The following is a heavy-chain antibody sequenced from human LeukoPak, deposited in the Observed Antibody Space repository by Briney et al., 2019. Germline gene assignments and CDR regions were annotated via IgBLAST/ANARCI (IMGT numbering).Heavy chain of an antibody. Sequence: GRSLRLSCAASGFTFSSYGMHWVRQAPGKGLEWVAVISYDGSNKYYADSVKGRFTISRDNSKNTLYLQMNSLRAEDTAVYYCAKDRLLTVTNVGFDYWGQGTLVTVSS. CDR1: GFTFSSYG. CDR2: ISYDGSNK. CDR3: AKDRLLTVTNVGFDY. J-gene: IGHJ4*02. V-gene: IGHV3-30*18. D-gene: IGHD4-17*01.